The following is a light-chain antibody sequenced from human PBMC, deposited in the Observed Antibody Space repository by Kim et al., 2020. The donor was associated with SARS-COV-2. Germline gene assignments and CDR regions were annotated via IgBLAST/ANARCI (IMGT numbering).Light chain of an antibody. J-gene: IGKJ2*01. Sequence: EIVLTQSPGTLSLSPGERATLSCRASQSVVSRFLAWFQQKPGQPPRLLIHDASSRATGIPDRFSGSGSGTDFTLTISILETEDFAVYYCQQYGSSPYTFGQGTKLEI. CDR1: QSVVSRF. V-gene: IGKV3-20*01. CDR2: DAS. CDR3: QQYGSSPYT.